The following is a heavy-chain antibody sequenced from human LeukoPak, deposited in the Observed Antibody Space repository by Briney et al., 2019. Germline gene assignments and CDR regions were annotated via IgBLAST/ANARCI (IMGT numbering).Heavy chain of an antibody. D-gene: IGHD3-10*01. V-gene: IGHV3-23*01. CDR2: IGSGSGGTT. J-gene: IGHJ6*02. CDR3: AKNYESGRGVPYGMDV. Sequence: AGGSLRLSCAASGFTFSSYAMRWVPQAPGTGLEWVSAIGSGSGGTTIYADSVKGRFTISRDNSKNTLYLQMSSLRGEDTAVYYCAKNYESGRGVPYGMDVWGQGTTVTASS. CDR1: GFTFSSYA.